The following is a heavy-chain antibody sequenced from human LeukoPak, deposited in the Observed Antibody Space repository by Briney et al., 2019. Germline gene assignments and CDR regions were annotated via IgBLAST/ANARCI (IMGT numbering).Heavy chain of an antibody. CDR3: ARDRWGAFDI. CDR1: AFTFSSYG. V-gene: IGHV3-33*01. CDR2: IWYDGSNK. J-gene: IGHJ3*02. D-gene: IGHD3-16*01. Sequence: PGGSLRLSCAASAFTFSSYGMHWVRQAPGKGLEWVAVIWYDGSNKYYADSVKGRFTISRDNSKNTLYLQMNSLRAEDTAVYYCARDRWGAFDIWGEGTMVTVSS.